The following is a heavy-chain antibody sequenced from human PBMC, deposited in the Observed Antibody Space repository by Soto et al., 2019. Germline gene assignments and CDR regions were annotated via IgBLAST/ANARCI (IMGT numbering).Heavy chain of an antibody. CDR2: VYNSGST. CDR3: ARYRREAVAGYTLDN. J-gene: IGHJ4*02. V-gene: IGHV4-59*01. CDR1: GGSISSNY. Sequence: TSETLSLTCTVSGGSISSNYWTWIRQPPGKGLEWIGYVYNSGSTNYNPSLKRRVTISEDTSKSQFSLKVKSMTAADTAVYYCARYRREAVAGYTLDNWGQGILVTVSS. D-gene: IGHD6-13*01.